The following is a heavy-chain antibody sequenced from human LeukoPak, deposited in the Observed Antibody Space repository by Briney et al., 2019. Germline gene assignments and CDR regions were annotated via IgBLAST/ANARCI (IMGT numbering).Heavy chain of an antibody. CDR2: IKQDGSEK. CDR3: ARDLAYSNYPDAFDN. J-gene: IGHJ3*02. D-gene: IGHD4-11*01. V-gene: IGHV3-7*01. Sequence: GGSLRLSCAASGFTFSSYWMSWVRQAPGKGLEWVANIKQDGSEKYYVDSVKGRFTISRDNAKNSLYLQMNSLRAEDTAVYYCARDLAYSNYPDAFDNWGQGTMVTVSS. CDR1: GFTFSSYW.